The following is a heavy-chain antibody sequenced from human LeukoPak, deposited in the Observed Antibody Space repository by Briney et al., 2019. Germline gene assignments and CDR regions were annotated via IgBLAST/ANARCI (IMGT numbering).Heavy chain of an antibody. V-gene: IGHV3-23*01. CDR2: IIDSGNSI. D-gene: IGHD4-23*01. J-gene: IGHJ4*02. Sequence: PGGSLRLSCAASGFTFSSCAMSWVRQAPGKGLEWVSTIIDSGNSIYYADSAEGRFTISRDNSKNSLYLQMNSLRAEDTAIYYCARDSPDYGGKGFDYWGQGTLVIVSS. CDR3: ARDSPDYGGKGFDY. CDR1: GFTFSSCA.